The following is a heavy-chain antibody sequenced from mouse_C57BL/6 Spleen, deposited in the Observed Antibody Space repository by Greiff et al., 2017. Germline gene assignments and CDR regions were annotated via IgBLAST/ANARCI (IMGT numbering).Heavy chain of an antibody. CDR2: IYPGDGDT. J-gene: IGHJ4*01. CDR1: GYAFSSYW. CDR3: ASPVSSYARDY. V-gene: IGHV1-80*01. D-gene: IGHD1-1*01. Sequence: VQLQQSGAELVKPGASVKISCKASGYAFSSYWMNWVKQRPGKGLEWIGQIYPGDGDTNYNGKFKGKATLTADKSSSTAYMQLSSLTSEDSAVYFCASPVSSYARDYWGQGTSVTVSS.